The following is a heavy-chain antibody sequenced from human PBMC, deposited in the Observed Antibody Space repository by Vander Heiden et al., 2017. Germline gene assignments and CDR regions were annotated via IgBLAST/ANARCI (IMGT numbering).Heavy chain of an antibody. D-gene: IGHD3-22*01. CDR2: IKSDGSTT. CDR3: VKGYYDSSGYYQGRFFDY. CDR1: GFTFSSYW. V-gene: IGHV3-74*01. J-gene: IGHJ4*02. Sequence: EVQLVESGGGLVQPGGSLRLSCAASGFTFSSYWMHWVRQAPGKGLVWVSRIKSDGSTTGYADSVKGRFTISRDNAKNTLYLQMNSLRAEDTAVYYCVKGYYDSSGYYQGRFFDYWGQGTLVTVSS.